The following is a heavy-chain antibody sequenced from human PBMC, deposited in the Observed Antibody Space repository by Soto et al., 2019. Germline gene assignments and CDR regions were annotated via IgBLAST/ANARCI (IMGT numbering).Heavy chain of an antibody. CDR3: ARPLTGYCSGGSCYAVSSGHDAFDI. D-gene: IGHD2-15*01. CDR2: IIPIFGTA. J-gene: IGHJ3*02. V-gene: IGHV1-69*06. CDR1: GGTFSSYA. Sequence: SVKVSFKASGGTFSSYAISWLRQAPGQGLEWMGGIIPIFGTANYAQKFQGRVTITADKSTSTAYMELSSLRSEDTAVYYCARPLTGYCSGGSCYAVSSGHDAFDIWGQGTMVTVSS.